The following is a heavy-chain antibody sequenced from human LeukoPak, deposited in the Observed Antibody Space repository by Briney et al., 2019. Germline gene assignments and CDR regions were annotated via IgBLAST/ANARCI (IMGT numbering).Heavy chain of an antibody. D-gene: IGHD2-15*01. CDR3: ARDVVAATQTFSYGMDV. Sequence: PGGSLRLSCAASGFTFSSYEMNWVRQAPGKGLEWVSYISSSGSTIYYADSVKGRFTISRDNAKNSLYLQMNSLRAEDTAVYYYARDVVAATQTFSYGMDVWGQGTTVTVSS. CDR2: ISSSGSTI. J-gene: IGHJ6*02. CDR1: GFTFSSYE. V-gene: IGHV3-48*03.